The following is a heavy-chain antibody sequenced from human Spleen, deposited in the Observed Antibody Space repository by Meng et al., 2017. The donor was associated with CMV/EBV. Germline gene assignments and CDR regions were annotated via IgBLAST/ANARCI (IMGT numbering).Heavy chain of an antibody. Sequence: GESLKISCAASGFTFSDYYMSWIRQAPGKGLEWVSYISSSGSTIYYADSVKGRFTISRDNAKNSLYLQMDSLRADDTAVYYCARTPRGYSYGYSAFYFDYWGQGALVTVSS. D-gene: IGHD5-18*01. J-gene: IGHJ4*02. CDR3: ARTPRGYSYGYSAFYFDY. V-gene: IGHV3-11*04. CDR1: GFTFSDYY. CDR2: ISSSGSTI.